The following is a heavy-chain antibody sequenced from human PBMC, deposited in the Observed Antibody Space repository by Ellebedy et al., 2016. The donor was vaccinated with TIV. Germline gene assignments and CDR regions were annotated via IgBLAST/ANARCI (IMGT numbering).Heavy chain of an antibody. Sequence: LSLTXAASGFIFRHYGMQWVRQAPGKGLEWVAVISHDGSVRLYADSVKGRLTISRDNSRYTLYLQMNNLRAEDSAVYYCAKERDEYRSTSFDYWGQGTLVTVSS. V-gene: IGHV3-30*18. J-gene: IGHJ4*02. CDR3: AKERDEYRSTSFDY. CDR1: GFIFRHYG. CDR2: ISHDGSVR. D-gene: IGHD6-6*01.